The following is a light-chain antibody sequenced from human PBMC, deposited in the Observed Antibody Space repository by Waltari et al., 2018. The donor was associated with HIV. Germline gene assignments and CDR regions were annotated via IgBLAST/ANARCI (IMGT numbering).Light chain of an antibody. CDR2: AAS. J-gene: IGKJ4*01. CDR1: QNITIY. CDR3: QQTYSLPLT. V-gene: IGKV1-39*01. Sequence: DIQMTQSPSSLSASVGDSVTLTCRASQNITIYLSWYQQKPGKAPLLLLYAASTLQSGVASRFSGSGSGTDFTLTISSLQPGDFASYYCQQTYSLPLTFGGGTKVVIK.